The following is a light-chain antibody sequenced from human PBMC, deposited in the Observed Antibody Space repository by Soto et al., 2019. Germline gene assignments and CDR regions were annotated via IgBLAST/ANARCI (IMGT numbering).Light chain of an antibody. V-gene: IGLV2-14*01. CDR1: SSDVGGYNY. CDR2: EVS. CDR3: SSYTSSSTLV. J-gene: IGLJ1*01. Sequence: QSALTQPASVSGSPGQSITISCTGTSSDVGGYNYVSWYQHHPGKAPKLMIYEVSNRPSGVSNRFSGSKSGNTASLTISGLQAEDEAGYYCSSYTSSSTLVFGTGTKVTVL.